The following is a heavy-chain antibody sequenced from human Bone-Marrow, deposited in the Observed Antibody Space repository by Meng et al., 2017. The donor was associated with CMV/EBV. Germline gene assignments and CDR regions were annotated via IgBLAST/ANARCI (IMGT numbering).Heavy chain of an antibody. D-gene: IGHD4-23*01. J-gene: IGHJ4*02. V-gene: IGHV4-34*01. Sequence: GSLRLSCTVSGGSISSYYWSWIRQPPGKGVEWIGEINHSGSTNYNPSLKSRVTISVDTSKNQFSLKLSSVTAADTAVYYCARVSNNGGTTFDYWGQGTLVTVSS. CDR1: GGSISSYY. CDR2: INHSGST. CDR3: ARVSNNGGTTFDY.